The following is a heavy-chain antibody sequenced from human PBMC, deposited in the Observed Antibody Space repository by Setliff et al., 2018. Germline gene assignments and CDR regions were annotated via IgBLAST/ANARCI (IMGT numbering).Heavy chain of an antibody. J-gene: IGHJ3*02. CDR1: GGSFSTYY. D-gene: IGHD3-3*01. CDR3: ARGKTFFGAFIRAFDI. Sequence: SETLSLTCAVYGGSFSTYYWIWIRQPPGKGLEWIGEINHSGSTYYNPSLKSRVTISVDRSKNQFSLKLSSVTAADTAVYHCARGKTFFGAFIRAFDIWGQGRMVTVSS. CDR2: INHSGST. V-gene: IGHV4-34*01.